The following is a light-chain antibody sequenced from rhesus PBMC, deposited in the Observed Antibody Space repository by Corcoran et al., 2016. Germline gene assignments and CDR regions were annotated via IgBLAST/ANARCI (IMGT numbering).Light chain of an antibody. V-gene: IGKV1-18*01. Sequence: DIQMTQSPSSLSASVGDNVIITCRASQAISSWLAWYQQKPGKAPKLLIYAASRLHSGVPERFSGNGSGTDYSLTSGGLRQKDFAIYCCQLASHTPWTFGHGTRVEI. CDR1: QAISSW. CDR3: QLASHTPWT. J-gene: IGKJ1*01. CDR2: AAS.